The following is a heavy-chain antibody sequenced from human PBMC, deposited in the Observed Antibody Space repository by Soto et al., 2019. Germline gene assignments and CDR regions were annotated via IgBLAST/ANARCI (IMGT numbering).Heavy chain of an antibody. D-gene: IGHD1-26*01. CDR3: AKGGGAATRKGPLNQDYYYYGMDV. J-gene: IGHJ6*02. Sequence: GALRLSCAASGFTFSSYGMHWVRQAPGKGLEWVAVISYDGSNKYYADSVKGRFTISRDNSKNTLYLQMNSLRAEDTAVYYCAKGGGAATRKGPLNQDYYYYGMDVWGQGTTVTVSS. CDR2: ISYDGSNK. V-gene: IGHV3-30*18. CDR1: GFTFSSYG.